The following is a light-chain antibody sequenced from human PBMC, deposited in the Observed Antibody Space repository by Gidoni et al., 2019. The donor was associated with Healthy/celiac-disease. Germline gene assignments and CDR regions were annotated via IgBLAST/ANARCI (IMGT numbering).Light chain of an antibody. J-gene: IGKJ4*01. CDR1: QSVSSN. Sequence: EIVMPQSPATLSVSPGERATLSCRASQSVSSNLAWYQQKPGQAPRLLIYGASTRATGIPARFSGSGSGTEFNLTISSLQAEDFAVYYCQQYNNWPLTFGGGTKVEIK. CDR3: QQYNNWPLT. CDR2: GAS. V-gene: IGKV3-15*01.